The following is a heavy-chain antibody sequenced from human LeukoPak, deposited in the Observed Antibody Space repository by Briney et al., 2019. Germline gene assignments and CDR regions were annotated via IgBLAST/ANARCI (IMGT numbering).Heavy chain of an antibody. Sequence: SVKVSCKASGGTFSSYAISWVRQAPGQGLEWMGGIIPIFGTANYAQKFQGRVTITADESTSTAYMELSSLRSEDTAVYYCARIFQGGSWSFDPWGQGTLVTVSS. J-gene: IGHJ5*02. D-gene: IGHD2-15*01. V-gene: IGHV1-69*13. CDR2: IIPIFGTA. CDR1: GGTFSSYA. CDR3: ARIFQGGSWSFDP.